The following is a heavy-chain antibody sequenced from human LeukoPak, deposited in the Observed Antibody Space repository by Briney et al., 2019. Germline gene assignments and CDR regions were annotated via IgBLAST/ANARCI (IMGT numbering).Heavy chain of an antibody. V-gene: IGHV3-23*01. D-gene: IGHD2-2*01. J-gene: IGHJ3*01. CDR3: ANYHLRNNIYWRDAFDF. CDR2: SGRTSDI. CDR1: GFTFSNYA. Sequence: GGSLRLSCAASGFTFSNYAMTWLPQAPGKGLEWVSVSGRTSDICYGASVKRRFTISRDNSENTLYLQMNSLRAEVTAVYYGANYHLRNNIYWRDAFDFWGQGTMVTVSS.